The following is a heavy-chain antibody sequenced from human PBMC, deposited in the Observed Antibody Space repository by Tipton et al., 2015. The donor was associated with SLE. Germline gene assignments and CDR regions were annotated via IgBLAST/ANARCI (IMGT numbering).Heavy chain of an antibody. CDR2: IHYSGRT. D-gene: IGHD3-10*01. V-gene: IGHV4-59*01. J-gene: IGHJ5*02. CDR1: TGSMSSYY. Sequence: TLSLTCTVSTGSMSSYYWTWIRQPPGEGLEWIGYIHYSGRTSYNPSLKSRVTLSEDPSKNQISLKLRSVTTADTAVYYCARGGLARDVILHFDHWGQGIMVTVSS. CDR3: ARGGLARDVILHFDH.